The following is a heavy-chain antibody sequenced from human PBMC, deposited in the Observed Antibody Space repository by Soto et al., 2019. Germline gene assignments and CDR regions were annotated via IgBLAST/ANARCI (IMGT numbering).Heavy chain of an antibody. Sequence: SVKVSCKASGGTFSSYAISWVRTAPGQGLEWMGGIIPIFGTGNYAQKFQGRVTITADKYTSTAYMELSTMRSEDTAVYYCARWEDIVLVVADTTVYGMDVWGQGTKVTVSS. J-gene: IGHJ6*02. CDR2: IIPIFGTG. CDR1: GGTFSSYA. V-gene: IGHV1-69*06. D-gene: IGHD2-15*01. CDR3: ARWEDIVLVVADTTVYGMDV.